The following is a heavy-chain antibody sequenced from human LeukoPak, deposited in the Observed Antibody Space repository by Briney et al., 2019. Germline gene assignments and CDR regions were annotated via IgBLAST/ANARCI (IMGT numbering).Heavy chain of an antibody. D-gene: IGHD3-10*01. J-gene: IGHJ4*02. CDR3: AKGRGFDY. CDR1: GFTFDDYA. V-gene: IGHV3-43*02. Sequence: SGGSLRLSCVASGFTFDDYAMYWVRQAPGKGLEWVSLITGNGGITSYGDSVKGRFTVSRDNSKNSLYLQMNSLRTEDPALYYCAKGRGFDYWGQGTLVTVSS. CDR2: ITGNGGIT.